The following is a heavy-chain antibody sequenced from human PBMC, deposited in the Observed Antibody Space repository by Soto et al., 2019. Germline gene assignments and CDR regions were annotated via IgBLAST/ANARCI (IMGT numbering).Heavy chain of an antibody. Sequence: ASVKVSCKASGYTFTSYDINWVRQATGQGLEWMGWMNPNSGNTGYAQKFQGRVTMTRNTSISTAYMELSSLRSEDTAVYYCARRGWRKGFGELLYRVRGYYYYMDVWGKGTTVTVSS. CDR2: MNPNSGNT. CDR3: ARRGWRKGFGELLYRVRGYYYYMDV. J-gene: IGHJ6*03. D-gene: IGHD3-10*01. CDR1: GYTFTSYD. V-gene: IGHV1-8*01.